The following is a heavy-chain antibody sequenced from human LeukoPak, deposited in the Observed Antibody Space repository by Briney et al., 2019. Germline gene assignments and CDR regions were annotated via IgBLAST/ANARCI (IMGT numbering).Heavy chain of an antibody. D-gene: IGHD3-10*01. CDR1: GYTFTSYG. Sequence: ASVKVSCKASGYTFTSYGISWVRQAPGQGLEWMGWISAYNGNTNYAQKLQGRVTMTTDTSTSTAYMELRSLRSDDTAVYYCVRDSYYYGPGAYFDYWGQGTLVTVSS. J-gene: IGHJ4*02. V-gene: IGHV1-18*04. CDR2: ISAYNGNT. CDR3: VRDSYYYGPGAYFDY.